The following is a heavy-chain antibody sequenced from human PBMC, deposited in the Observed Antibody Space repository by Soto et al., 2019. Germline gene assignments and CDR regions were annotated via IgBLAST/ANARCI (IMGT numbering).Heavy chain of an antibody. CDR1: GFTFSSYS. D-gene: IGHD4-4*01. J-gene: IGHJ4*02. Sequence: GGSLRLSCAASGFTFSSYSMNWVRQAPGKGLEWVSSISSSSSYIYSADSVKGRFTISRDNAKNSLYLQMNSLRAEDTAVYYCAREDYSNFDYWXQGTLVTVSS. V-gene: IGHV3-21*01. CDR3: AREDYSNFDY. CDR2: ISSSSSYI.